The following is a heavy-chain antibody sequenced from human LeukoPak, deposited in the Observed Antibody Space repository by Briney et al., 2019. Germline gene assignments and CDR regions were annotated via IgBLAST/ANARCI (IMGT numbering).Heavy chain of an antibody. D-gene: IGHD4-11*01. CDR3: ARGSQSHNWFDP. V-gene: IGHV1-18*01. Sequence: ASVKVSCKASGYTFTSYGISWVRQAPGQGLEWMGWISAYNGNTNYAQKLQGRVTMTRSTSISTAYMELSSLRSEDTAVYYCARGSQSHNWFDPWGQGTLVTVSS. CDR2: ISAYNGNT. CDR1: GYTFTSYG. J-gene: IGHJ5*02.